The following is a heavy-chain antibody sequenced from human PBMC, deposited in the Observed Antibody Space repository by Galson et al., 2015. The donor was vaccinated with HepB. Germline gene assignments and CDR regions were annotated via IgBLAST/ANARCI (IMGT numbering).Heavy chain of an antibody. CDR3: ARVGGRWELL. D-gene: IGHD1-26*01. CDR1: GFTFSDYY. CDR2: ISTGSSYT. J-gene: IGHJ4*02. Sequence: SLRLSCAASGFTFSDYYMSWIRQAPGKGLEWVSYISTGSSYTNYADSVKGRFTISRDNAKNSLYLQMNSLRAEDTAVYYCARVGGRWELLWGQGTLVTVSS. V-gene: IGHV3-11*05.